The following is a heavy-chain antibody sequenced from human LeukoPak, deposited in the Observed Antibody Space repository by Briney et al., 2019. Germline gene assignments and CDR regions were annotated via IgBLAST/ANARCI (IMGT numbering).Heavy chain of an antibody. CDR3: AKDRVGATKADAFDI. D-gene: IGHD1-26*01. J-gene: IGHJ3*02. Sequence: GGSLRLSCAASGFTFSSYAMSWVRQAPGEGLEWVSAISGSGGSTYYADSVKGRFTISRDNSKNTLYLQMNSLRAEDTAVYYCAKDRVGATKADAFDIWGQGTMVTVSS. CDR2: ISGSGGST. CDR1: GFTFSSYA. V-gene: IGHV3-23*01.